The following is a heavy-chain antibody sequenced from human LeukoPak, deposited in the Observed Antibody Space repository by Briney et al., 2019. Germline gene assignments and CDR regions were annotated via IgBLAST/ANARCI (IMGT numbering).Heavy chain of an antibody. CDR3: ARDLRVVGATRYDY. CDR2: ISSSSSYI. V-gene: IGHV3-21*01. CDR1: GFTFSSYS. Sequence: GGSLRLSCAASGFTFSSYSMNWVRQAPGKGLEWVSSISSSSSYIYYADSVKGRFTISRDNAKNSLYLQMNSLRAEDTAVYYCARDLRVVGATRYDYWGQGTLVAVSS. J-gene: IGHJ4*02. D-gene: IGHD1-26*01.